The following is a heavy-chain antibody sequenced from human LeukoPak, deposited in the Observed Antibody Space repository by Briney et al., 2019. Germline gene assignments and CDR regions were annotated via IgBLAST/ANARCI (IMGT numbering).Heavy chain of an antibody. CDR2: IYHSGST. D-gene: IGHD2-2*01. V-gene: IGHV4-30-2*01. J-gene: IGHJ4*02. Sequence: PSQTLSLTCAVSGGSISSGGYSWSWIRQPPGKGLEWIGYIYHSGSTNYNPSLKSRVTISVDTSKNQFSLKLSSVTAADTAVYYCARGNVCSSTSCYEDYWGQGTLVTVSS. CDR3: ARGNVCSSTSCYEDY. CDR1: GGSISSGGYS.